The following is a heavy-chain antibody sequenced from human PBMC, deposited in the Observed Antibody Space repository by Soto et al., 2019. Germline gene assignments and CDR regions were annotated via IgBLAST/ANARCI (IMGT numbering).Heavy chain of an antibody. Sequence: GGSLRLSCAASGFTFSSYAMSWVRQAPGKGLEWVSAISGSGGSTYYADSVKGRFTISRDNSKNTLYLQMNSLRAEDTAVYYCAKWIQGYYYYYGMDVWGQGTTVTVSS. V-gene: IGHV3-23*01. CDR3: AKWIQGYYYYYGMDV. D-gene: IGHD5-18*01. J-gene: IGHJ6*02. CDR2: ISGSGGST. CDR1: GFTFSSYA.